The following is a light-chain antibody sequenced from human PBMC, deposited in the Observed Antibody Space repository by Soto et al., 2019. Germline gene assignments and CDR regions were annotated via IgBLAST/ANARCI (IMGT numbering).Light chain of an antibody. CDR1: SSDVGGYNY. CDR3: CSYAGSYGV. V-gene: IGLV2-11*01. J-gene: IGLJ1*01. CDR2: DVS. Sequence: QSALTQPRSVSGSPGQSVTISCTGTSSDVGGYNYVSWYQQHPGKAPKLMIYDVSKRPSGVPDRFSGSKSGNTASLTISGLQAEDEADYYCCSYAGSYGVFGTGTKATVL.